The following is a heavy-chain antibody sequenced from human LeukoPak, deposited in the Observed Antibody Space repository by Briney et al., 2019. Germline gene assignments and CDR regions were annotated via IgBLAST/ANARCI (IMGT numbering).Heavy chain of an antibody. CDR1: GSTFSSYA. CDR3: AKALLEGSY. Sequence: GGSLRLSCAASGSTFSSYAMSWVRQAPGKGLEWVSGISVSGGSTYYADSVKGRFTISRDNSKNALYLQMNSLRAEDTAVYYCAKALLEGSYWGQGTLVTVSA. CDR2: ISVSGGST. V-gene: IGHV3-23*01. D-gene: IGHD1-26*01. J-gene: IGHJ4*02.